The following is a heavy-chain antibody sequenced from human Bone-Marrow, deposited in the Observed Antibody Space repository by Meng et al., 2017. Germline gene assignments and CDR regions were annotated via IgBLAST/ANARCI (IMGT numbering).Heavy chain of an antibody. D-gene: IGHD3-9*01. CDR1: GFTFSSYN. V-gene: IGHV3-74*03. CDR2: MNTDASIT. Sequence: GESLKISCAASGFTFSSYNMHWVRQTPGEGLVWVSRMNTDASITTYADSVKGRFTISRDDAKNTVYLQMNSLRAEDTAVYYCARDADWVIFDHWGQGALVTVSS. CDR3: ARDADWVIFDH. J-gene: IGHJ4*02.